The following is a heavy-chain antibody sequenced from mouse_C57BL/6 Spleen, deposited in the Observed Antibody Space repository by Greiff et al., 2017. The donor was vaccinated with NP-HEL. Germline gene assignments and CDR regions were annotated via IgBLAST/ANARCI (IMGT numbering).Heavy chain of an antibody. J-gene: IGHJ1*03. V-gene: IGHV1-15*01. D-gene: IGHD1-1*01. CDR3: TSLLRDWYFDV. CDR2: IDPETGGT. CDR1: GYTFTDYE. Sequence: VQLQQSGAELVRPGASVTLSCKASGYTFTDYEMHWVKQTPVHGLEWIGAIDPETGGTAYNQKFKGKAILTADKSSITAYMELRSLTSEDSAVYYCTSLLRDWYFDVWGTGTTVTVSS.